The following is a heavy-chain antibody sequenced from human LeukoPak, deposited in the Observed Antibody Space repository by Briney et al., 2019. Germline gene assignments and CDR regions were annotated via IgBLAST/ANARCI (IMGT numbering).Heavy chain of an antibody. Sequence: PSETLSLTCTVSGGSISSYYWSWIRQPPGKGLKWIGYIYYSGSTNYNPSLKSRVTISVDTSKNQFSLKLSSVTAADTAVYYCARRRTYYYDSSGYLSYFDYWGQGTLVTVSS. CDR3: ARRRTYYYDSSGYLSYFDY. V-gene: IGHV4-59*01. J-gene: IGHJ4*02. D-gene: IGHD3-22*01. CDR1: GGSISSYY. CDR2: IYYSGST.